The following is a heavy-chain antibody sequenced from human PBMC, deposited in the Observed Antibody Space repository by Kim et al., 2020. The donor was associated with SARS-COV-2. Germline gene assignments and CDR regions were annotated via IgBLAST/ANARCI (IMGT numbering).Heavy chain of an antibody. J-gene: IGHJ4*02. V-gene: IGHV4-39*07. CDR2: IYYSGST. D-gene: IGHD6-19*01. CDR3: ARSPWYSSGWWDY. CDR1: GGSISSSSYY. Sequence: SETLSLTCTVSGGSISSSSYYWGWIRQPPGKGLEWIGSIYYSGSTYYNPSLKSRVTISVDTSKNQFSLKLSSVTAADTAVYYCARSPWYSSGWWDYWGQGTLVTVSS.